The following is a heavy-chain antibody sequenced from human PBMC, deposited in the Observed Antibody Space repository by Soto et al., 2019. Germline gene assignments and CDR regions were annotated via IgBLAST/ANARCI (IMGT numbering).Heavy chain of an antibody. D-gene: IGHD2-8*02. CDR3: ARTFEGTAESDF. CDR2: IDPADSEI. V-gene: IGHV5-10-1*03. Sequence: EVQLVQSGAEVKQPGESLRISCQASGYNFASYWIVWVRQMPGKGLEWMGKIDPADSEIKYSPPFQGHVTISVDTSISTVYLQWSSLKASDIAKYFCARTFEGTAESDFWGRGTLVTVSS. J-gene: IGHJ4*02. CDR1: GYNFASYW.